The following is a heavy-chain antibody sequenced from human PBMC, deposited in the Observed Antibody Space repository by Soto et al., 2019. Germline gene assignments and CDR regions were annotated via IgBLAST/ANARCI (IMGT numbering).Heavy chain of an antibody. CDR2: ISYDGITK. Sequence: VQLVESGGGVVQPGRSLRLSCAASGFTFSSYGMNWVRQAPGKGLEWMALISYDGITKYYADSVKGRFTISRDNAKNTQYLQMNSLRPEDTAVYYCAKGLDIVLVPGTIGPYYYYGVDVWGQGTTVTVSS. CDR3: AKGLDIVLVPGTIGPYYYYGVDV. J-gene: IGHJ6*02. V-gene: IGHV3-30*18. D-gene: IGHD2-2*03. CDR1: GFTFSSYG.